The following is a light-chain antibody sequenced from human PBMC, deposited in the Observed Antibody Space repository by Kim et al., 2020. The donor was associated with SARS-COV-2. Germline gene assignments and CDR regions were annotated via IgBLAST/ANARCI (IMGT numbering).Light chain of an antibody. J-gene: IGLJ2*01. Sequence: GQGVNIQCSGSRFNIGSNTLHWDQQLPGSGPKLLLFRNNYPPSGVPDQFAGSKSGTSASLAISGLQSDDEADYYCAAWDDRLNGPVFGGGTQLTVL. V-gene: IGLV1-44*01. CDR3: AAWDDRLNGPV. CDR1: RFNIGSNT. CDR2: RNN.